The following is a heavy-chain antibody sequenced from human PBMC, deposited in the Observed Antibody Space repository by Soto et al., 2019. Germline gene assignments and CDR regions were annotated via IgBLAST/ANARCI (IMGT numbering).Heavy chain of an antibody. CDR1: GYSFTSYW. V-gene: IGHV5-51*01. CDR3: ASQDYDFWSGQSYYYYYMDV. J-gene: IGHJ6*03. CDR2: IYPGDSDT. D-gene: IGHD3-3*01. Sequence: GESLKISCKGSGYSFTSYWIGWVRQMPGKGMECMGIIYPGDSDTRYSPSFQGQVTISADKSISTAYLQWSSLKASDTAMYYCASQDYDFWSGQSYYYYYMDVWGKGTTVTVSS.